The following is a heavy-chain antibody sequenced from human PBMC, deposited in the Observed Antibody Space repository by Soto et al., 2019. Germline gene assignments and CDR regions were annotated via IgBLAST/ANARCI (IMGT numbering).Heavy chain of an antibody. D-gene: IGHD4-4*01. V-gene: IGHV3-23*01. J-gene: IGHJ6*02. Sequence: LRLSCAASGFTFSSYAMSWVRQAPGKGLEWVSAISGSGGSTYYADSVKGRFTISRDNSKNTLYLQMNSLRAEDTAVYYCAKATTVYYYYYYGMDVWGQGTTVTVSS. CDR3: AKATTVYYYYYYGMDV. CDR2: ISGSGGST. CDR1: GFTFSSYA.